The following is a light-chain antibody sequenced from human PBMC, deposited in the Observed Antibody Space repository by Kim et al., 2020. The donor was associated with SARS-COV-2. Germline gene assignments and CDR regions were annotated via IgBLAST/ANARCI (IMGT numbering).Light chain of an antibody. CDR2: GKN. V-gene: IGLV3-19*01. J-gene: IGLJ3*02. CDR1: SLRSYY. CDR3: NSRDSSGNQV. Sequence: SSELTQDPAVSVALGQTVRITCQGDSLRSYYASWYQQKPGQAPVLVIYGKNYRPSGIPDRFPGSSSGNTASLTITGAQAEDEADYYCNSRDSSGNQVFGGGTQLTVL.